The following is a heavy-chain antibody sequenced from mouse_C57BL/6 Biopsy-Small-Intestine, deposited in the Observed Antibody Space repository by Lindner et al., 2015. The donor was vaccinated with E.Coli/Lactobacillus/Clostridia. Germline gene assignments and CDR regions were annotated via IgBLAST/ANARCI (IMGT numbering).Heavy chain of an antibody. Sequence: SVKVSCKASGYTFSTYDINWLRQAPGQGLEWVGRINPSSGDTAYAQKFQGRVTMTRDASISTAYMELSSLRSDDAAVYYCARKTARLRFNRYYYYGMDVWGQGTTVIVSS. V-gene: IGHV1-84*02. CDR1: GYTFSTYD. D-gene: IGHD2-4*01. CDR2: INPSSGDT. CDR3: ARKTARLRFNRYYYYGMDV. J-gene: IGHJ1*01.